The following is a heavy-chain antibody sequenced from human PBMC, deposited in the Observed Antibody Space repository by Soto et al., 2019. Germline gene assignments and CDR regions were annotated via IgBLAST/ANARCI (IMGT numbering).Heavy chain of an antibody. CDR1: GFAFRSYG. CDR2: ISHDGDKE. J-gene: IGHJ5*02. V-gene: IGHV3-30*18. CDR3: AKAGFTIFGEGFDP. Sequence: QEQLVESGGGVVQPGSSLRLSCAASGFAFRSYGMHWVRQAPGKGLEWVALISHDGDKEYYADSVKGRFTISRDNSENTLFLRMYSLTADDSAVYFCAKAGFTIFGEGFDPWGQGTRVTVSS. D-gene: IGHD3-3*01.